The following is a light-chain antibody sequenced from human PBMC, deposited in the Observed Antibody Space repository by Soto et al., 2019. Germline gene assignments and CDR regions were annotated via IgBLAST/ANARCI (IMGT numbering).Light chain of an antibody. V-gene: IGKV4-1*01. J-gene: IGKJ5*01. Sequence: DIVMTQSPDSLAVYLGERATINCKSRQSILYNSNKRNYLSWFQQKPGQPPKLLIYWASTRQSGVPDRFSGSGSGADFTLTISSLQAEDVAVYFCQQYYSAPITFGQGTRLEIK. CDR2: WAS. CDR1: QSILYNSNKRNY. CDR3: QQYYSAPIT.